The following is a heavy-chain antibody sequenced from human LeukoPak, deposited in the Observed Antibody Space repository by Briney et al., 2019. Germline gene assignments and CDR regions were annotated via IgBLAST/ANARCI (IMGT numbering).Heavy chain of an antibody. D-gene: IGHD3-22*01. CDR2: IIPIFGTA. V-gene: IGHV1-69*13. CDR3: AREIGWGDKYYYDSSGRSYYFDY. J-gene: IGHJ4*02. CDR1: GGTFSSYA. Sequence: GASVKVSCKAFGGTFSSYAISWVRQAPGQGLEWMGGIIPIFGTANYAQKFQGRVTITADESTSTAYMELSSLRSEDTAVYYCAREIGWGDKYYYDSSGRSYYFDYWGQGTLVTVSS.